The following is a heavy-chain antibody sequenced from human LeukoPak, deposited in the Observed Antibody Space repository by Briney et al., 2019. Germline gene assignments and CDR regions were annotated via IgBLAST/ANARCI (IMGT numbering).Heavy chain of an antibody. Sequence: PSETLSLTCSVSGGSISSDTYYWSWIRQPAEKGLEWIGRIYPSGSTNYNPSLKSRVTISMDTSKNQFSLKLSSVTAADTAVYYCARVASSGYYYFDSWGQGTLVTVSS. D-gene: IGHD3-3*01. CDR1: GGSISSDTYY. J-gene: IGHJ4*02. V-gene: IGHV4-61*02. CDR2: IYPSGST. CDR3: ARVASSGYYYFDS.